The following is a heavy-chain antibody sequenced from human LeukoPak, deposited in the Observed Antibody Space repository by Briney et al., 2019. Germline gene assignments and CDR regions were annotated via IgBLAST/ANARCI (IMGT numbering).Heavy chain of an antibody. Sequence: SQTLSLTCTVSGGSISSGGYYWSWIRQHPGKGLEWIGYIYYSGSTYYNPSLKSRVTISVDTSKNQFSLKLSSVTAADTAVYYCARGPRGGSGYYYYYYGMDVWGQGTTVTVSS. CDR3: ARGPRGGSGYYYYYYGMDV. CDR2: IYYSGST. D-gene: IGHD3-22*01. V-gene: IGHV4-31*03. J-gene: IGHJ6*02. CDR1: GGSISSGGYY.